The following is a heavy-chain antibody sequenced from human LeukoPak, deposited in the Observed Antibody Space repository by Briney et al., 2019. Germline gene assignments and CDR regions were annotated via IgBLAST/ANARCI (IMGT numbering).Heavy chain of an antibody. CDR2: ISFDGGKK. D-gene: IGHD1-26*01. CDR1: GFIFSSYG. J-gene: IGHJ6*01. V-gene: IGHV3-30*03. Sequence: GGSLRLSCAASGFIFSSYGMHWVRQAPGKGLEWVAVISFDGGKKYYADSVQGRFTISRDNSKNTLYLQMNSLRAEDTAVYYCARELGATTVFYFYGMGVGGQGTTVTVSS. CDR3: ARELGATTVFYFYGMGV.